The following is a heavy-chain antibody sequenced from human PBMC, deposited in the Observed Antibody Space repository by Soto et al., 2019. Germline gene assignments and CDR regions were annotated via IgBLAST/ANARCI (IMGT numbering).Heavy chain of an antibody. CDR3: AREVITPVHQGADDAFDV. Sequence: QVQLEEAGPGLVRPSQTVSLTCIVSGDSISSGKHLWSWIRQPPGKGLEWIGYIFYSGTAYYNSSLKSRVSISVDTSKNLFSLNLSSVTAADTAMYYCAREVITPVHQGADDAFDVWGQGTMVTVSS. J-gene: IGHJ3*01. D-gene: IGHD2-21*01. CDR1: GDSISSGKHL. CDR2: IFYSGTA. V-gene: IGHV4-30-4*01.